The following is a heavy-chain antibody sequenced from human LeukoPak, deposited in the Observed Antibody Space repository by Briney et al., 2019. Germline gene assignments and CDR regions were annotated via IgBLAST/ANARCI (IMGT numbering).Heavy chain of an antibody. CDR2: IYYSGST. CDR3: ARLGHYYDSSGYYPWGYYGMDV. J-gene: IGHJ6*02. V-gene: IGHV4-59*08. CDR1: GGSISSYY. Sequence: SETLSLTCTVSGGSISSYYWSWIRQPPGKGLEWIGYIYYSGSTNYNPSLKSRVTISVDTSKNQFSLKLSSVTAADTAVYYCARLGHYYDSSGYYPWGYYGMDVWGQGTTVTVSS. D-gene: IGHD3-22*01.